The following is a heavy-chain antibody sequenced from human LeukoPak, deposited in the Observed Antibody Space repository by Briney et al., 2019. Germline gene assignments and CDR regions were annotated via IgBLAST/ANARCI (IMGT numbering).Heavy chain of an antibody. Sequence: GGSLRLSCAASGFTFDDYAMHWVRQAPGKGLEWVSLISWDGGSTYYADSVKGRFTISRDNSKNSLYLQMNGLRAEDTALYYCAKNPPCGGDCYWWYFQHWGQGTLVTVSS. V-gene: IGHV3-43D*03. D-gene: IGHD2-21*02. J-gene: IGHJ1*01. CDR2: ISWDGGST. CDR3: AKNPPCGGDCYWWYFQH. CDR1: GFTFDDYA.